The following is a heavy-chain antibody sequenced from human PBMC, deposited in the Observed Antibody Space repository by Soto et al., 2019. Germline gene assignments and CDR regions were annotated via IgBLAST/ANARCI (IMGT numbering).Heavy chain of an antibody. V-gene: IGHV4-30-2*01. J-gene: IGHJ4*02. D-gene: IGHD5-18*01. CDR1: GGSISSGGYS. CDR2: IYHSGST. Sequence: SETLSLTCAVSGGSISSGGYSWSWIRQPPGKGLEWIGYIYHSGSTYYNPSLKSRVTISVDRSKNQFSLKLSSVTAADTAVYYCARASNKRGYSYGPDYWAQETLVTVSS. CDR3: ARASNKRGYSYGPDY.